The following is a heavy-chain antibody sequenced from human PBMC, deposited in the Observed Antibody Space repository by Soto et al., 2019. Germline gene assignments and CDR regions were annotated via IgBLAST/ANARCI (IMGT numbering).Heavy chain of an antibody. Sequence: SVKVSCKASGGTFSSYAISWVRQAPGQGLEWMGGIIPIFGTANYAQKFQGRVTITADESTSTAYMELSSLRSEDTAVYYCARGRDGYKLYYYYGMDVWGQGTTVTVSS. D-gene: IGHD5-12*01. CDR2: IIPIFGTA. CDR1: GGTFSSYA. CDR3: ARGRDGYKLYYYYGMDV. V-gene: IGHV1-69*13. J-gene: IGHJ6*02.